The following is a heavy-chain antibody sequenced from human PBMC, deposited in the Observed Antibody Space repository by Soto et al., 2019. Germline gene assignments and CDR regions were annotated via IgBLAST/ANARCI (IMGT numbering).Heavy chain of an antibody. V-gene: IGHV3-23*01. CDR1: GFTFSSYA. CDR3: AKDPRVYYYGSGSQTSDY. D-gene: IGHD3-10*01. Sequence: GGSLRLSSAASGFTFSSYAMSWVRQAPGKGLEWVSAISGSGGSTYYADSVKGRFTISRDNSKNTLYLQMNSLRAEDTAVYYCAKDPRVYYYGSGSQTSDYWGQGTLVTVSS. J-gene: IGHJ4*02. CDR2: ISGSGGST.